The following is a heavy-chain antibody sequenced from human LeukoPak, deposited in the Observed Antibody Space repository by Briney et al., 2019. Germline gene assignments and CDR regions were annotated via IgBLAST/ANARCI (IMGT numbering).Heavy chain of an antibody. CDR3: ARDPRVITLFENYMDV. CDR1: GFTFSAYW. V-gene: IGHV3-7*01. D-gene: IGHD3-10*01. CDR2: IKHDGSEK. Sequence: GGSLRLSCAASGFTFSAYWMNWVRQAPGKGPEWVANIKHDGSEKYYVDSVKGRFTISRDNAKNSLYLLMNTLRGDDTAIYYCARDPRVITLFENYMDVWGKGTTVTVSS. J-gene: IGHJ6*03.